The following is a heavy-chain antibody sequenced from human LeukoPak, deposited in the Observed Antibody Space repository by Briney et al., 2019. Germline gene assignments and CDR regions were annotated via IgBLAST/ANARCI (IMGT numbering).Heavy chain of an antibody. CDR1: GGSISSSSYY. CDR2: IYYSGST. J-gene: IGHJ5*02. CDR3: ARHAGFLEWLLADNWFEP. V-gene: IGHV4-39*01. Sequence: SETLSLTCTVSGGSISSSSYYWGWIRQPPGKGLGWIGSIYYSGSTYYNPSLKSRVTISVDTSKNQFSLKLSSVTAADTAVYYCARHAGFLEWLLADNWFEPWGQGTLVTVSS. D-gene: IGHD3-3*01.